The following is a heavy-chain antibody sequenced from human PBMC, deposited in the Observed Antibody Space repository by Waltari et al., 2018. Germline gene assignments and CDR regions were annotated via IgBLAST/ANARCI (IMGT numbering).Heavy chain of an antibody. Sequence: QLHLQESGPGLVKPSETLSLTCTVSGGSISSSSYYWGWIRQPPGKGLEWIWTTYYSGSTYGTPSLKGRVTISVDTTKNQFSLMLRSVIAADTALYYCARHLGSPRDVYYFDYWGQGSLVTVSS. CDR3: ARHLGSPRDVYYFDY. J-gene: IGHJ4*02. CDR1: GGSISSSSYY. D-gene: IGHD3-10*01. V-gene: IGHV4-39*01. CDR2: TYYSGST.